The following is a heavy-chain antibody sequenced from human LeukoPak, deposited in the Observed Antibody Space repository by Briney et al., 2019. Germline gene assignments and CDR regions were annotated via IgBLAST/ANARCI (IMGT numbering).Heavy chain of an antibody. D-gene: IGHD1-7*01. CDR3: SRWNFAFDI. J-gene: IGHJ3*02. CDR2: IKQDGSET. Sequence: SGGSLRLSCAAPTLTFSSYYMSWVRQTPGKGLEWVANIKQDGSETYYVDSVKGRFTISRDNARNSLCLQMNSLRAEDTAVYYCSRWNFAFDIWGQGTMVTVSS. CDR1: TLTFSSYY. V-gene: IGHV3-7*01.